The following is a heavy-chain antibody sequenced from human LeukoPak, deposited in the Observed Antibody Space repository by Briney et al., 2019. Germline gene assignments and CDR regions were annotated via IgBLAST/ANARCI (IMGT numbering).Heavy chain of an antibody. J-gene: IGHJ4*02. V-gene: IGHV3-30*02. Sequence: GGSLRLSCAASGFTFSSYGMHWARQAPGKGLEWVAFIRYDGSNKYYADSVKGRFTISRDNSKNTLYLQMNSLRAEDTAVYYCAKDPYSSGWLSKYYFDYWGQGTLVTVSS. CDR2: IRYDGSNK. D-gene: IGHD6-19*01. CDR1: GFTFSSYG. CDR3: AKDPYSSGWLSKYYFDY.